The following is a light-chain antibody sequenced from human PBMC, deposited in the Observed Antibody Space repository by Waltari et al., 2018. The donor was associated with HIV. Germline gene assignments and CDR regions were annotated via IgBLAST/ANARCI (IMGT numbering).Light chain of an antibody. Sequence: QSALTQPRSVSGSPGQSVTISCTGTSSDVGVYNFVSWYQQHPGKAPKLMIYDVSKRPSGVPDRFSGSKSGNTASLTISGLQAEDEAGYYCCSYAGSYPVVFGGGTKLTVL. CDR3: CSYAGSYPVV. V-gene: IGLV2-11*01. CDR1: SSDVGVYNF. CDR2: DVS. J-gene: IGLJ2*01.